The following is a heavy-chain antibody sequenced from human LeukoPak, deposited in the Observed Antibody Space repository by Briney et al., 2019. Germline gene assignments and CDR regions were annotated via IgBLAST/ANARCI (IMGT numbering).Heavy chain of an antibody. CDR1: GFTFSSYG. V-gene: IGHV3-30*02. D-gene: IGHD2-15*01. CDR2: IRYDGSNK. J-gene: IGHJ4*02. Sequence: QAGGSLRLSCAASGFTFSSYGMHWVRQAPGKGLEWVAFIRYDGSNKYYADSVKGRFTISRDNSKNTLYLQMNSLRAEDTAVYYCAKGIDCWSGGSCYLDYWGQGTLVTVSS. CDR3: AKGIDCWSGGSCYLDY.